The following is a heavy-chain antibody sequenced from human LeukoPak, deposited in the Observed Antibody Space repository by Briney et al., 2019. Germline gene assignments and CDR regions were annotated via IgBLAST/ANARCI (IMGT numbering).Heavy chain of an antibody. CDR2: IRYDGSNK. J-gene: IGHJ4*02. V-gene: IGHV3-30*02. CDR1: GFTFSSYG. Sequence: GGSLTLSCAASGFTFSSYGMYWVRQAPGKGLEWVAFIRYDGSNKYYADSVKGRFTIPIDNSNNTLYMQLYSLRAGDTAVYYCAKDAALIRFNDWGQGTLVTVSS. CDR3: AKDAALIRFND. D-gene: IGHD3-3*01.